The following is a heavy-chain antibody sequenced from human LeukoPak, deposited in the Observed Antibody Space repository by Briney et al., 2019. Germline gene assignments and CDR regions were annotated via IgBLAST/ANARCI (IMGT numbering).Heavy chain of an antibody. CDR1: GDSISSSSYY. Sequence: PSETLSLTCTVSGDSISSSSYYWGWIRQPPGKGLEWIGSIYSSGSTDNNPSFKSRVTILVDTSKNQFSLRLRSVTAADTAVYFCAKEKLVPFDYWGQGMLVIVSS. D-gene: IGHD6-6*01. J-gene: IGHJ4*02. CDR2: IYSSGST. V-gene: IGHV4-39*07. CDR3: AKEKLVPFDY.